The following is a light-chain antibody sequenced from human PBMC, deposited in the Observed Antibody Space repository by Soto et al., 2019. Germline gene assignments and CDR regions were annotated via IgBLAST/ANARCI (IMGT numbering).Light chain of an antibody. CDR2: AAS. CDR3: QQSFSTPPFT. J-gene: IGKJ4*01. CDR1: QTISMY. Sequence: DIQMTQSPSSLSASVGDRVTITCRASQTISMYLNWYQHKPGKAPILLISAASILESGVPSRFSGSRSGTEFNLTISTLQPEDCATYYCQQSFSTPPFTFGGGTTVEIK. V-gene: IGKV1-39*01.